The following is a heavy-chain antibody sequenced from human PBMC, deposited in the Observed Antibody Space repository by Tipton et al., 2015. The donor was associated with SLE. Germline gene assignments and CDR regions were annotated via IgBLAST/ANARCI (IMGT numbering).Heavy chain of an antibody. CDR3: AREVYSSSWYSGDY. V-gene: IGHV4-59*01. CDR1: GGSISSYY. Sequence: LRLSCTVSGGSISSYYWSWIRQPPGKGLEWIGYIYYSGSTNYNPSLKSRVTISVDTSKNQFSLKLSSVTAADTAVYYCAREVYSSSWYSGDYWGQGTLVTASS. D-gene: IGHD6-13*01. CDR2: IYYSGST. J-gene: IGHJ4*02.